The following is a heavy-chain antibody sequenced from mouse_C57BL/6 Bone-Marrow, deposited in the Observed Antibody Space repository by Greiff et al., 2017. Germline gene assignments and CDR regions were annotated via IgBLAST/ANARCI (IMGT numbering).Heavy chain of an antibody. CDR2: IDPETGGT. V-gene: IGHV1-15*01. J-gene: IGHJ3*01. Sequence: VQWVESGAELVRPGASVTLSCKASGYTFTDYEMHWVKQTPVHGLEWIGAIDPETGGTAYNQKFKGKAILTADKSSSTAYMELRSLTSEDSAVYYCTKLFAYWGQGTLVTVSA. CDR1: GYTFTDYE. CDR3: TKLFAY.